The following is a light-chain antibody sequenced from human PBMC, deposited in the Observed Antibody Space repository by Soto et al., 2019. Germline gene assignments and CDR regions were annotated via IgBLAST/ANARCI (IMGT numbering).Light chain of an antibody. J-gene: IGLJ1*01. V-gene: IGLV2-14*02. Sequence: QSALTQPASVSGSPGQSITISCTGTSSDVGSYNLVSWYQQHPGKAPKLMIYEGSKRPSGVSNRFSGSKSGNKASLIISNLEAEDESDYYCGSYTSTDTPFVFGTGTKVTVL. CDR1: SSDVGSYNL. CDR2: EGS. CDR3: GSYTSTDTPFV.